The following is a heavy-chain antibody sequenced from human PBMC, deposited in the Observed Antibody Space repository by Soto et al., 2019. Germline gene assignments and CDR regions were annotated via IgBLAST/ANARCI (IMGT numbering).Heavy chain of an antibody. Sequence: SETLSLTCNVSGDSMISYYWSWIRQSPGKGLEWIGYSYYSGTTDYNPSLNSRATISVDMSKNQFSLKLSSVTAADTAVYYFASHKIAFYNWFDPSGQGTLVTVFS. CDR2: SYYSGTT. D-gene: IGHD3-3*02. CDR1: GDSMISYY. V-gene: IGHV4-59*01. CDR3: ASHKIAFYNWFDP. J-gene: IGHJ5*02.